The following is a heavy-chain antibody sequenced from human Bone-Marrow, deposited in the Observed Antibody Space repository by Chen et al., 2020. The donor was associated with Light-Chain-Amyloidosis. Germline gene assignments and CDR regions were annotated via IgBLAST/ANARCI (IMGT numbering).Heavy chain of an antibody. Sequence: HLVESGGGLVQPGGSLRLSGVGPGFSFSDYSMNWVRQAPGKGLEWLSYINRSGRSIHYADSVKGRITISRDNGNNSLYLQMNSLRAEDTATYYCAREGVGDTDAFDIWGQGTMI. D-gene: IGHD1-26*01. J-gene: IGHJ3*02. CDR1: GFSFSDYS. CDR2: INRSGRSI. V-gene: IGHV3-48*01. CDR3: AREGVGDTDAFDI.